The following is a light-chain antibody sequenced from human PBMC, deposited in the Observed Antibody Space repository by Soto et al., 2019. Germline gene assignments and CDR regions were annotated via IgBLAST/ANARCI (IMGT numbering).Light chain of an antibody. CDR3: QQYNDWPPLT. CDR2: GAS. CDR1: QSVSSN. J-gene: IGKJ4*01. Sequence: EIVMTQSPVTLSVSPGERATLSCSASQSVSSNLAWYQQKPGQDPRLLMYGASTRATGIPARFSGSGSGTEFTLTISSLQSEDFAVYYCQQYNDWPPLTFGGGTKVEIK. V-gene: IGKV3-15*01.